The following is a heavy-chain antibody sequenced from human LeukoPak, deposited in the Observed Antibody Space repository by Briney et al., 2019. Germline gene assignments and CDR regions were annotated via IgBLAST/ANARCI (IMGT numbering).Heavy chain of an antibody. D-gene: IGHD2-2*01. J-gene: IGHJ4*02. Sequence: PGGSQRLSCAASGFTVSSNYMSWVRQAPGKGLEWVSVIYSGGSTYYADSVKGRFTISRDNSKNTLYLQMNSLRAEDTAVYYCARESRHCSSTSCYVRYFDYWGQGTLVTVSS. CDR1: GFTVSSNY. CDR2: IYSGGST. V-gene: IGHV3-53*01. CDR3: ARESRHCSSTSCYVRYFDY.